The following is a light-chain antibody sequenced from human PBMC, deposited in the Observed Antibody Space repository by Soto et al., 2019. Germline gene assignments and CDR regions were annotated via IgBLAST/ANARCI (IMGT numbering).Light chain of an antibody. Sequence: QSVLTQPASVSGSPGQSITISCTGTRRDVGGYNYVSWYQQYPGKSPKLLIYEVTHRPSGVSNRFSGSKSGNTASLTISGLQAEDEADYYCSSYTNTITRYAFGTGTKLTVL. V-gene: IGLV2-14*01. J-gene: IGLJ1*01. CDR3: SSYTNTITRYA. CDR1: RRDVGGYNY. CDR2: EVT.